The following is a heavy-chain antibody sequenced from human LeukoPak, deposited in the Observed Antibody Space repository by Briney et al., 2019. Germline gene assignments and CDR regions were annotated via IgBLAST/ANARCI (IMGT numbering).Heavy chain of an antibody. CDR2: IFHSGIT. V-gene: IGHV4-38-2*01. Sequence: SETLSLTCVVSGYSTSSGYYWGWIRQPPGKGLEWIGSIFHSGITYYIPSLKSRVTISVDTSKNQFSLKLSSVTAADTAVYYCARQWRWFDPWGQGTLVTVSS. D-gene: IGHD6-19*01. CDR3: ARQWRWFDP. J-gene: IGHJ5*02. CDR1: GYSTSSGYY.